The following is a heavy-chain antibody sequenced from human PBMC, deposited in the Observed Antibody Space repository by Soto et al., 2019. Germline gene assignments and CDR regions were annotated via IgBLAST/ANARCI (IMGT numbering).Heavy chain of an antibody. V-gene: IGHV3-21*01. CDR3: ARDNSGGLHDAFDI. J-gene: IGHJ3*02. D-gene: IGHD1-26*01. CDR1: GFTFSIYT. Sequence: EVQLVESGGGLVKPGGSLRLSCAGSGFTFSIYTFHWVRQAPGKGLEWVSSITSSSTYIYYADPVKGRFTISRDNAKSSVSLQLNSLRGEDAAVYYCARDNSGGLHDAFDIWGQGTMVSVS. CDR2: ITSSSTYI.